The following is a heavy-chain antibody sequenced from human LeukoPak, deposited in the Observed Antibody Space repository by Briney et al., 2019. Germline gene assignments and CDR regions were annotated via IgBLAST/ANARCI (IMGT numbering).Heavy chain of an antibody. D-gene: IGHD2-2*01. CDR3: ARGYCSSTSCSPRFDP. Sequence: GESLKISCKGSGYSFTSYWIGWVRQMPGKGLEWMGIIYPGDSDTRYSPSFQGQVTISADKSISTAYLQWSSLKASDTAMYYCARGYCSSTSCSPRFDPWGQGTLVTVSS. V-gene: IGHV5-51*01. CDR1: GYSFTSYW. J-gene: IGHJ5*02. CDR2: IYPGDSDT.